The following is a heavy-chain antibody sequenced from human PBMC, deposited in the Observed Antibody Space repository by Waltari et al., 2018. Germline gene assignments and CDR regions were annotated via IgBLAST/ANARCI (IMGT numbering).Heavy chain of an antibody. CDR2: INQDGSEK. CDR3: AVAAGLDY. D-gene: IGHD2-15*01. CDR1: GFTFSSYW. J-gene: IGHJ4*02. Sequence: EVQLVESGGGLVQPGGSLRLSCAASGFTFSSYWVSWVFQSPVKGLEWVANINQDGSEKYCVDSVKGRFTIARDNAKNALYLQMNSLRAEDTAVYYCAVAAGLDYWGQGTLVTVSS. V-gene: IGHV3-7*02.